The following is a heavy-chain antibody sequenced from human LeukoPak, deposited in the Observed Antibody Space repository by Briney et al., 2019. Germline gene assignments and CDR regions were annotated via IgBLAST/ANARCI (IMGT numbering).Heavy chain of an antibody. CDR1: GFTFSSYW. CDR3: AREGGTFSSNLDYFDL. J-gene: IGHJ4*02. Sequence: GGSLRLSCAATGFTFSSYWMNWVRQAPGKGLEWVANIKQDGSEKYYVDSVKGRFTISRDNAKNSLYLQMDGLRAEDTAMYYCAREGGTFSSNLDYFDLWGQGTLVTVSS. CDR2: IKQDGSEK. V-gene: IGHV3-7*01. D-gene: IGHD6-13*01.